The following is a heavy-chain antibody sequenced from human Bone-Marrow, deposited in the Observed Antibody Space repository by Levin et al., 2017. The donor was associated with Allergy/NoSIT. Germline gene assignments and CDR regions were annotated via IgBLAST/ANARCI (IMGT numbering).Heavy chain of an antibody. Sequence: GGSLRLSCAASGFTFSSYAMHWVRQAPGKGLEWVAVISYDGSNKYYADSVKGRFTISRDNSKNTLYLQMNSLRAEDTAVYYCARDRVAYYYFDYWGQGTLVTVSS. V-gene: IGHV3-30-3*01. CDR1: GFTFSSYA. J-gene: IGHJ4*02. CDR2: ISYDGSNK. D-gene: IGHD5-12*01. CDR3: ARDRVAYYYFDY.